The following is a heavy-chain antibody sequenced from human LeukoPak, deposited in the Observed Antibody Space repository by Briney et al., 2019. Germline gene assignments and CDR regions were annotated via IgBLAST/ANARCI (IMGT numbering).Heavy chain of an antibody. Sequence: GASVKVSCKASGYTFTGYYMHWVRQAPGQGLEWMGIINPSGGYTRYAQKFQGRVTVTRDTSTSTVYMELSSLRSEDTAMYFCARGGPLPDCGNDCYVDYWGQGTLVTVSS. D-gene: IGHD2-21*02. J-gene: IGHJ4*02. CDR1: GYTFTGYY. V-gene: IGHV1-46*01. CDR3: ARGGPLPDCGNDCYVDY. CDR2: INPSGGYT.